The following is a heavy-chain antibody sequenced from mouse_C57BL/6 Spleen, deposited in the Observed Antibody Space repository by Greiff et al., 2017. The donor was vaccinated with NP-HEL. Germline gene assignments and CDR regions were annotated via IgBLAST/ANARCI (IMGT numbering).Heavy chain of an antibody. V-gene: IGHV3-6*01. CDR3: ASHGSDFDY. CDR2: ISYDGSN. Sequence: VQLQQSGPGLVKPSQSLSLTCSVTGYSITSGYYWNWIRQFPGNKLEWMGYISYDGSNNYNPSLKNRISITRDTSKNQFFLKLNSVTTEDTATYYCASHGSDFDYWGQGTTLTVSS. D-gene: IGHD2-2*01. CDR1: GYSITSGYY. J-gene: IGHJ2*01.